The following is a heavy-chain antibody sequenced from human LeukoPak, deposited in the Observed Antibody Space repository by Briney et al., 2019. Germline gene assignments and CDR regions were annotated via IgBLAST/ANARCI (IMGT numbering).Heavy chain of an antibody. CDR3: TRVGYIDEGIDY. CDR1: GFTFDDYA. Sequence: GGSLRLSCAASGFTFDDYAMHWVRQAPGKGLEWVSGISWNSGSIGYADSVKGRFTISRDNAKNSLYLQMNSLRAEDTAIYYCTRVGYIDEGIDYWGQGTLVTVSS. D-gene: IGHD5-24*01. V-gene: IGHV3-9*01. CDR2: ISWNSGSI. J-gene: IGHJ4*02.